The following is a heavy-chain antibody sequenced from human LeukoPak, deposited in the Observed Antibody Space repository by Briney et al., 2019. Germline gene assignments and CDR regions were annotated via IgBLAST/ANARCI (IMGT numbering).Heavy chain of an antibody. Sequence: PSETLSLTCTVSGGSISSSSYYWGWIRQPPGKGLEWIGSIYYSGSTYYNPSLKSRVTISVDTSKNQFSLKLSSVTAADTAVYYCASFWMATINYWGQGTPVTVSS. CDR3: ASFWMATINY. CDR2: IYYSGST. J-gene: IGHJ4*02. V-gene: IGHV4-39*01. D-gene: IGHD5-24*01. CDR1: GGSISSSSYY.